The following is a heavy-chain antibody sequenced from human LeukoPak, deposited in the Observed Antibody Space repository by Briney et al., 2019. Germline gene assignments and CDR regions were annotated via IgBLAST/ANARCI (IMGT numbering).Heavy chain of an antibody. V-gene: IGHV3-21*01. CDR1: GFTFSSYS. CDR2: ISSSSSYI. D-gene: IGHD6-6*01. J-gene: IGHJ3*02. CDR3: ARDRGIIAARPRRWGAFDI. Sequence: GGSLRLSCAASGFTFSSYSMNWVRQAPGKGLEWVSSISSSSSYIYYADSVKGRFTISRDNAKNSLYLQMNSLRAEDTAVYYCARDRGIIAARPRRWGAFDIWGQGTMVTVSS.